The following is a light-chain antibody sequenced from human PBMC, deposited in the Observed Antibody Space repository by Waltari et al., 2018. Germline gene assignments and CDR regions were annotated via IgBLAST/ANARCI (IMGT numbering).Light chain of an antibody. CDR2: INSDGSH. CDR3: QTGGHGTWV. J-gene: IGLJ3*02. V-gene: IGLV4-69*01. Sequence: QLVLTQSPSASASLGASVKLTCTLDSGHSTNVIAWLQQQPEKGPRYLMKINSDGSHVKGDAIPDRFSGSGSGAERYLTSSSLQSEDEADYDCQTGGHGTWVFGGGTKLTVL. CDR1: SGHSTNV.